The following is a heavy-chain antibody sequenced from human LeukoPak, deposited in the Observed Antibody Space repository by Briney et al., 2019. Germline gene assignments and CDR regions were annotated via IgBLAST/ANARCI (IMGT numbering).Heavy chain of an antibody. D-gene: IGHD4-23*01. CDR1: GFTFSSYW. CDR3: ARDSVDYFDY. J-gene: IGHJ4*02. Sequence: GGSLRLSCVASGFTFSSYWMSWVRQAPGKGLEWVANIKQDGSEKYYVDSVKGRFTISRDNAKNSLYLQMNSLRAEDTAVYYCARDSVDYFDYWGQGTLVTVSS. CDR2: IKQDGSEK. V-gene: IGHV3-7*01.